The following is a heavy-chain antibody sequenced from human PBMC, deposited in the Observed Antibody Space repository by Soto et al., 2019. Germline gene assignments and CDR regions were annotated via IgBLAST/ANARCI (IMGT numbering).Heavy chain of an antibody. J-gene: IGHJ6*03. CDR2: IYSGGST. CDR3: ARALAFGVVIRGLWEYMDV. Sequence: EVQLVESGGGLVQPGGSLRLSCAASGFTVSSNSMGWVRQAPGKGLEWVSVIYSGGSTYYADSVMGGFTISRDNSKNTLYLQMNSLRAEDTAVYYCARALAFGVVIRGLWEYMDVWGKGTTVTVSS. V-gene: IGHV3-66*01. CDR1: GFTVSSNS. D-gene: IGHD3-3*01.